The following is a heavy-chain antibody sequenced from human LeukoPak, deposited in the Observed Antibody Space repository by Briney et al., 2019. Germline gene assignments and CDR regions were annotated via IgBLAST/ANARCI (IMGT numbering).Heavy chain of an antibody. J-gene: IGHJ4*02. CDR2: IVPILGIA. V-gene: IGHV1-69*04. CDR1: GGTFSSYA. Sequence: SVKVSCKASGGTFSSYAISWVRQAPGQGLEWMGRIVPILGIANYAQKFQGRVTITADKSTSTAYMELSSLRSEDTAVYYCARDALSGSPWDYWGQGTLVTVSS. D-gene: IGHD3-16*02. CDR3: ARDALSGSPWDY.